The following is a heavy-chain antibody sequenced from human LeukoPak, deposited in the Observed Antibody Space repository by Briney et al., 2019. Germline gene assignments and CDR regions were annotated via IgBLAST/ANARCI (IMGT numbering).Heavy chain of an antibody. Sequence: SSETLSLTCTVSGGSISSHYWSWIRQPPGKGLEWIGYIYCSGSTNYNPSLKSRVTISLDTSKNQFSLKLGSVTAADTAVYYCARVSAPYHYDSSGFDYYYYYMDVWGKGTTVTVSS. CDR1: GGSISSHY. V-gene: IGHV4-59*11. D-gene: IGHD3-22*01. CDR3: ARVSAPYHYDSSGFDYYYYYMDV. CDR2: IYCSGST. J-gene: IGHJ6*03.